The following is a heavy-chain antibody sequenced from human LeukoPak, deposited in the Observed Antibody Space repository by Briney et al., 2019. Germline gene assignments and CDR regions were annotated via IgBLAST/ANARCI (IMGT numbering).Heavy chain of an antibody. CDR2: IIPIFGIA. Sequence: ASVKVSCKASGGTFSGYAISWVRQAPGQGLEWMGRIIPIFGIANYAQKFQGRVTITADKSTSTAYMELSSLRSEDTAVYYCARGTATVTIISNANWFDPWGQGTLVTVSS. V-gene: IGHV1-69*04. D-gene: IGHD4-11*01. CDR1: GGTFSGYA. J-gene: IGHJ5*02. CDR3: ARGTATVTIISNANWFDP.